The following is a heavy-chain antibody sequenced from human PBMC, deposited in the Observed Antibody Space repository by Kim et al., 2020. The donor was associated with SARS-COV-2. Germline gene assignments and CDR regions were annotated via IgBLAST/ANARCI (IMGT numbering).Heavy chain of an antibody. V-gene: IGHV4-39*01. J-gene: IGHJ3*02. CDR3: ARFTLYYYDSRDATFDI. D-gene: IGHD3-22*01. Sequence: LKSRVTISVDTSKNQFSLKLSSVTAADTAVYYCARFTLYYYDSRDATFDIWGQGTMVTVSS.